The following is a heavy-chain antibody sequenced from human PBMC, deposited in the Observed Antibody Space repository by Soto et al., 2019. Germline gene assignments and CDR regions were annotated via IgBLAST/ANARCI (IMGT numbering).Heavy chain of an antibody. V-gene: IGHV1-18*01. CDR2: ISAYNGNT. J-gene: IGHJ4*02. CDR3: AIPRVYSYGFDY. D-gene: IGHD5-18*01. CDR1: GYTFTSYG. Sequence: QVQLVQSGAEVKKPGASVKVSCKASGYTFTSYGISWVRQAPGQGLEWMGWISAYNGNTNYAQKLQGRVTMTTDTSTITTFMKLRILRSDDTAVYYCAIPRVYSYGFDYWCQGTLVTVSS.